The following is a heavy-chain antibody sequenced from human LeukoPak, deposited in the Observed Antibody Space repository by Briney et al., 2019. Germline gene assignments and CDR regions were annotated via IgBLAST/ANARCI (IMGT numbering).Heavy chain of an antibody. V-gene: IGHV1-2*02. CDR2: INPNSGGT. Sequence: GASVKVSCKASGYTFTVFFMHWVRQAPGQGLEWMGWINPNSGGTNYAQKFQGRVTMTRDSSISTAYMELSRLRSDDTAVYYCARDHSGYSSAPPKYWGQGTLVTVSS. CDR1: GYTFTVFF. J-gene: IGHJ4*02. CDR3: ARDHSGYSSAPPKY. D-gene: IGHD6-19*01.